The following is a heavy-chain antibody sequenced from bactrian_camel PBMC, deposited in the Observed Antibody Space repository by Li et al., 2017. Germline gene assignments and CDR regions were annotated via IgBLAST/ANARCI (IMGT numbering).Heavy chain of an antibody. J-gene: IGHJ4*01. Sequence: DVQLVESGGGLVQPGGSLRLSCVASGFTFSNYAMSWVRQAPGKGLEWVDREWVAAIYVGTGTTGYADSVKGRFTISRDNTKNMLYLQTNSLKSEDTALYYCATYGVGYVSPYDYNYWGQGTQVTVS. D-gene: IGHD5*01. CDR3: ATYGVGYVSPYDYNY. V-gene: IGHV3S42*01. CDR2: IYVGTGTT. CDR1: GFTFSNYA.